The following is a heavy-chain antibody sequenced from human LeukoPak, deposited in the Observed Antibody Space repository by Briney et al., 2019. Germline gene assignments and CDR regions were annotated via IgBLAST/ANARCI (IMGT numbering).Heavy chain of an antibody. CDR2: INHSGST. CDR1: GGSFSGYY. V-gene: IGHV4-34*01. Sequence: PSETLSLTCAVYGGSFSGYYWSWIRQPPGKGLEWIGEINHSGSTNYNPSLKSRVTISVDTSKNQFSLKLSSVTAADTAVYYCAREGWYSSSFDYWGQGTLVTVSS. J-gene: IGHJ4*02. CDR3: AREGWYSSSFDY. D-gene: IGHD6-13*01.